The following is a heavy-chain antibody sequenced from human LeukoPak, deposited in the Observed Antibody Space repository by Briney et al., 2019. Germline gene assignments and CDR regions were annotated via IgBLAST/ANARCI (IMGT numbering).Heavy chain of an antibody. J-gene: IGHJ4*02. V-gene: IGHV3-21*01. CDR2: ISSSSSYI. D-gene: IGHD4-11*01. CDR3: ARGSRDDYGNPPFDH. Sequence: GGSLRLSCAASGFTFSNYSMNWVRQAPGKGLEWVSSISSSSSYIYYADSVKGRFTISRDNAKNSLYLQMNSLRAEDTAVYYCARGSRDDYGNPPFDHWGQGTLVTVSS. CDR1: GFTFSNYS.